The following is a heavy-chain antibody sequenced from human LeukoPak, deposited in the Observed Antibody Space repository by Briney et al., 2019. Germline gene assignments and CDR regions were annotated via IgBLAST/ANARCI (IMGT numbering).Heavy chain of an antibody. Sequence: GGSLRLSCAASEFTFDKYWMHWVRQAPGKGLVWVSRINGDGTITSYADSVKGAFIISRDNAKNTLYQQVSSLRAEDTAVYYCATGNYYDSRGYYTFGHWGQGTLVTVSS. CDR3: ATGNYYDSRGYYTFGH. V-gene: IGHV3-74*01. D-gene: IGHD3-22*01. CDR1: EFTFDKYW. J-gene: IGHJ4*02. CDR2: INGDGTIT.